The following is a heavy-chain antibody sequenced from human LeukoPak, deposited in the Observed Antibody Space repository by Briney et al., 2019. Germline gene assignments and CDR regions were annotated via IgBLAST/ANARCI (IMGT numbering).Heavy chain of an antibody. J-gene: IGHJ4*02. Sequence: ASVKVSCKVSGYTLTELSMHWVRQAPGKGLEWMGGSDPEDGETIYAQKFQGRVTMTEDTSTDTAYMELSSLRSEDTAVYYCATGYYDSSGYSAGDYWGQGTLVTVSS. CDR2: SDPEDGET. CDR3: ATGYYDSSGYSAGDY. V-gene: IGHV1-24*01. CDR1: GYTLTELS. D-gene: IGHD3-22*01.